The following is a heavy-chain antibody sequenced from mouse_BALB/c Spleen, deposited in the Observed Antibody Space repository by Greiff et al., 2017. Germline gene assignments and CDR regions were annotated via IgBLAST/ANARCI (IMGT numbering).Heavy chain of an antibody. Sequence: VQLHQSGAELVRPGASVTLSCKASGYTFTDYEMHWVKQTPVHGLEWIGAIDPETGGTAYNQKFKGKATLTADKSSSTAYMELRSLTSEDSAVYYCTRGGGLPFAYWGQGTLVTVSA. D-gene: IGHD2-4*01. J-gene: IGHJ3*01. CDR3: TRGGGLPFAY. CDR2: IDPETGGT. CDR1: GYTFTDYE. V-gene: IGHV1-15*01.